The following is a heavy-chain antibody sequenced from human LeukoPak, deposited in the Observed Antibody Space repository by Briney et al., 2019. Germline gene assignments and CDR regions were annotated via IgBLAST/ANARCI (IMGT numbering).Heavy chain of an antibody. J-gene: IGHJ2*01. D-gene: IGHD4-17*01. V-gene: IGHV4-30-4*08. CDR3: ARAHDYGDLPFDL. Sequence: SETLSLTCTVSGSSISSYYWSWIRQPPGKGLEWIGYIYYSGSTYYNPSLKSRVTISVDTSKNQFSLKLSSVTAADTAVYYCARAHDYGDLPFDLWGRGTLVTVSS. CDR1: GSSISSYY. CDR2: IYYSGST.